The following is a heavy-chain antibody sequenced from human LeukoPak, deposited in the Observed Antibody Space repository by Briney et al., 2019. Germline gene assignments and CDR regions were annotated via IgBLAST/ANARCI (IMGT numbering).Heavy chain of an antibody. CDR1: GGSISSYY. Sequence: SETLSLTCTVSGGSISSYYWSWIRQPAGKGLEWIGRIHASGSTDYDPSLESRVAMSVDTSKSQFSLRLSSVTAADTAVYYCAREGSMTARPFVSIDYWGQGTLVTVSS. CDR3: AREGSMTARPFVSIDY. V-gene: IGHV4-4*07. D-gene: IGHD6-6*01. CDR2: IHASGST. J-gene: IGHJ4*02.